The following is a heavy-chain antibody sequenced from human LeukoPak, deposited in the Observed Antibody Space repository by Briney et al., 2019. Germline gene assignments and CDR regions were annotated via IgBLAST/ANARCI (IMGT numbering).Heavy chain of an antibody. CDR1: GGSIRSSYYY. Sequence: SETLSLTCTVSGGSIRSSYYYWGWIRQPPGKGLEWIGSIYDSGSTYYNPSLKSRVTISVDTSKNQFSLKLSSVTAADTAVYYCARNSGSYGSEYYFDYWGQGTLVTVSS. CDR3: ARNSGSYGSEYYFDY. J-gene: IGHJ4*02. CDR2: IYDSGST. D-gene: IGHD1-26*01. V-gene: IGHV4-39*01.